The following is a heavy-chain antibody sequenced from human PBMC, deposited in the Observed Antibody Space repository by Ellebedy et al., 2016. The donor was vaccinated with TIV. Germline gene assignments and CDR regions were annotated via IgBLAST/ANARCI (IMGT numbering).Heavy chain of an antibody. CDR1: GFTFNSYA. D-gene: IGHD3-10*01. CDR3: ARDGAWFGDFAFDY. Sequence: GGSLRLSXAASGFTFNSYAMSWVRQAPGKGLEWVANIKQDGSEKYYVDSVKGRFTISRDNAKNSLYLQMNSLRAEDTAVYYCARDGAWFGDFAFDYWGQGTLVTVSS. J-gene: IGHJ4*02. CDR2: IKQDGSEK. V-gene: IGHV3-7*01.